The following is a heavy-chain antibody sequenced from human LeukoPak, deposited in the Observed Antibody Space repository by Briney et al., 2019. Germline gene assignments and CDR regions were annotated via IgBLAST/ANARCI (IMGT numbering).Heavy chain of an antibody. J-gene: IGHJ5*02. V-gene: IGHV3-48*03. Sequence: GSLRLSCAASGFTFSSYEMNWVRQAPGKGLEWVSYISSSGSTIYYADSVKGRFTISRDNAKNSLYLQMNSLRAEDTAVYYCARGGYSYENWFDPWGQGTLVTVSS. D-gene: IGHD5-18*01. CDR2: ISSSGSTI. CDR3: ARGGYSYENWFDP. CDR1: GFTFSSYE.